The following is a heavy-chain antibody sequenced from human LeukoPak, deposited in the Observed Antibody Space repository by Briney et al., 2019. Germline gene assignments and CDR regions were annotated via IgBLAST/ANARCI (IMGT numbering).Heavy chain of an antibody. CDR3: ARAHPPFYRLYFDY. CDR1: GFTVTSNY. Sequence: PRGSLRLSCAASGFTVTSNYMSWVRQAPGKGLEWVSVIYIGGSTYYADSVKRRFTISRDNSKNTLYLQMNSLRAEDTAVYYCARAHPPFYRLYFDYWGQGTLVTVSS. CDR2: IYIGGST. D-gene: IGHD2/OR15-2a*01. V-gene: IGHV3-53*01. J-gene: IGHJ4*02.